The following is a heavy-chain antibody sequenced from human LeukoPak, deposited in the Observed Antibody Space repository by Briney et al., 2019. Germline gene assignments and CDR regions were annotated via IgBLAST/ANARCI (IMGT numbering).Heavy chain of an antibody. J-gene: IGHJ4*02. CDR2: ISGSGGST. D-gene: IGHD2-15*01. CDR1: GFTFSSYA. Sequence: GSLRLSCAASGFTFSSYAMSWVRQAPGKGLEWVSAISGSGGSTHYADSVKGRFTISRDNSKHTLYLQMNSLRAEDTAVYYCAKDLGYCSGGSCYPDPSLFDYWGQGTLVTVSS. V-gene: IGHV3-23*01. CDR3: AKDLGYCSGGSCYPDPSLFDY.